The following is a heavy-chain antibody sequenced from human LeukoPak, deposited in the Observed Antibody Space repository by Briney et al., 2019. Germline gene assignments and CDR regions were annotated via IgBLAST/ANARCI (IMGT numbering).Heavy chain of an antibody. D-gene: IGHD3-10*02. J-gene: IGHJ6*04. CDR2: ISSSSSYM. CDR1: GFSFSTYA. CDR3: AELGITMIGGV. V-gene: IGHV3-21*01. Sequence: GGSLRLSCEASGFSFSTYAMTWVRQAPGKGLEWVSSISSSSSYMYYADSVKGRFTISRDNAKNSLYLQMNSLRAEDTAVYYCAELGITMIGGVWGKGTTVTISS.